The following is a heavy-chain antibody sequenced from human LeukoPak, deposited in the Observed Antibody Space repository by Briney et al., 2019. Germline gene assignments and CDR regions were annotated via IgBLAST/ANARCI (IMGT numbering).Heavy chain of an antibody. CDR1: GGSFSGYY. V-gene: IGHV4-34*01. J-gene: IGHJ5*02. CDR3: ARGSVRGEFDP. D-gene: IGHD3-10*01. Sequence: SETLSLTCAVYGGSFSGYYWSWIRQPPGKGLEWIGEINHSGSTNYNPSLKSRVTMSVDTSRNQFSLKLSSVTATDTAVYSCARGSVRGEFDPWGQGTLVTVSS. CDR2: INHSGST.